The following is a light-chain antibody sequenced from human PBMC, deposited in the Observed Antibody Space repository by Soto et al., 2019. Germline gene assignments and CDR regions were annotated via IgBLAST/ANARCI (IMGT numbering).Light chain of an antibody. CDR1: QSVHNSY. V-gene: IGKV3-20*01. J-gene: IGKJ1*01. CDR3: QRYGTSTT. Sequence: EIVCTQSAGTLSFSPGERATLSCRASQSVHNSYLAWYQQKPGQAPRLLIYGASSRATGIPVRFSGSGSGTDFTLTISRLETEDFAVYYCQRYGTSTTFGQGTKVDIK. CDR2: GAS.